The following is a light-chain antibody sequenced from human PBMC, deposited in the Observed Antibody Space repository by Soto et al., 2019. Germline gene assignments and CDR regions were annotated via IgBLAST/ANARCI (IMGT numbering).Light chain of an antibody. CDR3: SSYTTTSTYV. Sequence: VLTQPASVSGSPGQTITISCTGTSSDVGGYDYVSWYQQHPDKAPRFMIYEVTNRPSGVSHRFSGSKSGNTASLTISGLQAEDEADYYCSSYTTTSTYVFGTGTKVTVL. J-gene: IGLJ1*01. CDR1: SSDVGGYDY. CDR2: EVT. V-gene: IGLV2-14*01.